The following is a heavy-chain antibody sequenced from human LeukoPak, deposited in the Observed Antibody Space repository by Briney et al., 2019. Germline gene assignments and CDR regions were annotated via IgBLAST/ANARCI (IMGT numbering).Heavy chain of an antibody. Sequence: GGSLRLSCAASRFTFSSYSMNWVRQAPGKGLEWVSYISSSSSTIYYADSVKGRFTISSDNAKNSLYLQMNSLRAEDTAVYYCARENYDFWSGYLGFDYWGQGTLVTVSS. J-gene: IGHJ4*02. D-gene: IGHD3-3*01. CDR1: RFTFSSYS. CDR2: ISSSSSTI. V-gene: IGHV3-48*04. CDR3: ARENYDFWSGYLGFDY.